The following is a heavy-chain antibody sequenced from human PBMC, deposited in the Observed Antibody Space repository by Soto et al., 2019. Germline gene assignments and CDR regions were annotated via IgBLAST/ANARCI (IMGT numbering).Heavy chain of an antibody. Sequence: QVQLRESGPGLVKPSETLSLTCTVSGVSISTYYWSWIRQPPGKGLEWIGYIYYTGNSVYDPSLKSRVTISVDTSKNQFSLRLSSVTAADTAVYYCARFYGPSSSFDSWGQGSLVTVSS. CDR3: ARFYGPSSSFDS. CDR2: IYYTGNS. V-gene: IGHV4-59*01. D-gene: IGHD3-10*01. CDR1: GVSISTYY. J-gene: IGHJ4*02.